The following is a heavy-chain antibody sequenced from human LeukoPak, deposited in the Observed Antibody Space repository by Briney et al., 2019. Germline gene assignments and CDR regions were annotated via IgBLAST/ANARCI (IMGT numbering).Heavy chain of an antibody. CDR2: IYYSGST. CDR3: AGVVEVPAATGLWFDP. V-gene: IGHV4-59*01. J-gene: IGHJ5*02. Sequence: SETLSLTCTDSGGSIRSYYWSWIRQPPGKGLEWIGYIYYSGSTNYNPSLKSRVTISEDTSKNQFSLKLSSVTAADTAVYYCAGVVEVPAATGLWFDPWGQGTLVTVSS. CDR1: GGSIRSYY. D-gene: IGHD2-2*01.